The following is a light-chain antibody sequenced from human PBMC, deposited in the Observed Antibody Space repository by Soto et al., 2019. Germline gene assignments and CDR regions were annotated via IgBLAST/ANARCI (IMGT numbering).Light chain of an antibody. CDR3: SSYTGYSTSVI. CDR2: DVN. V-gene: IGLV2-14*01. Sequence: QSVLTQPASVSGSPGQSITISCTGTGSDIGGYNYVSWYQQHSGKVPKLMIYDVNNRPSGVSNRFSGSKSGNTASLTISGLQAEDEADYYCSSYTGYSTSVIFGGGTKVTVL. CDR1: GSDIGGYNY. J-gene: IGLJ2*01.